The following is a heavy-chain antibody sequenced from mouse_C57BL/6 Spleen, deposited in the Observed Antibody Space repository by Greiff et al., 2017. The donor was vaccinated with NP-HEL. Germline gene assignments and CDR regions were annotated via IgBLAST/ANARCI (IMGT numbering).Heavy chain of an antibody. Sequence: EVQLVESGGGLVKPGGSLKLSCAASGFTFSSYAMSWVRQTPEKRLEWVATISDGGSYTYYPDNVKGRFTISRDNAKNNLYLQMSHLKSEDTAMYYCARDELSYFDYWGQGTTLTVSS. CDR2: ISDGGSYT. CDR1: GFTFSSYA. V-gene: IGHV5-4*01. J-gene: IGHJ2*01. CDR3: ARDELSYFDY.